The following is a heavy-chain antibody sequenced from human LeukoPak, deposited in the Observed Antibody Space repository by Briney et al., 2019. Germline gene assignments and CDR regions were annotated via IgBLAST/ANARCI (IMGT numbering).Heavy chain of an antibody. CDR3: AKDQVDTAMALFYFDY. Sequence: GGSLRLSCAGSGFTFSSYAMTWVRQAPGKGLEWVAFIRYDGSNKYYADSVKGRFTISRDNSKNTLYLQMNSLRAEDTAVYYCAKDQVDTAMALFYFDYWGQGTLVTVSS. D-gene: IGHD5-18*01. CDR2: IRYDGSNK. J-gene: IGHJ4*02. CDR1: GFTFSSYA. V-gene: IGHV3-30*02.